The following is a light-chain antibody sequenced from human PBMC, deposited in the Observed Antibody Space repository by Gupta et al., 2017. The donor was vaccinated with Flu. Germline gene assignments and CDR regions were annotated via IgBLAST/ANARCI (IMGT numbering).Light chain of an antibody. CDR1: SSDVGAYNY. V-gene: IGLV2-11*01. CDR3: CSFGAASF. J-gene: IGLJ2*01. CDR2: DVT. Sequence: QSALTQPRSVSGSPGQSVAISCTGTSSDVGAYNYVSWYQQHTGKAPKLIIYDVTKRPSGVPDRFTGSKSGNTASLTISGLQPEDEADYHCCSFGAASFFGGGTKLTVL.